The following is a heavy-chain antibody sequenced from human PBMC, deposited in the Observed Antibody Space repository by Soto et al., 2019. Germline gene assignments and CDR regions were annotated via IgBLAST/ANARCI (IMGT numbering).Heavy chain of an antibody. CDR3: ARVFLNIAVAGKNWFDP. D-gene: IGHD6-19*01. V-gene: IGHV3-21*01. CDR2: ISSSSSST. J-gene: IGHJ5*02. Sequence: GGSLRLSCTASGFSFSSYAMSWVRQAPGKGLEWVSGISSSSSSTNYADSVKGRFTISRDNAKNSLYLQMNSLRAEDTAVYYCARVFLNIAVAGKNWFDPWGQGTLVTVSS. CDR1: GFSFSSYA.